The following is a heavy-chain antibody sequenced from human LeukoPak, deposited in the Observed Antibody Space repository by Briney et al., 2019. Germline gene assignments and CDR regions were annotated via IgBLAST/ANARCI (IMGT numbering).Heavy chain of an antibody. Sequence: SETLSLTCTVSGGSISSSSYYWGWIRQPPGKGLEWIGSIYYSGSTYYNPSLKSRVTISVDTSKNQFSLKLSSVTAADTAVYYCGGSAMVDFDYWGQGTLVTVSS. CDR1: GGSISSSSYY. CDR2: IYYSGST. CDR3: GGSAMVDFDY. V-gene: IGHV4-39*07. J-gene: IGHJ4*02. D-gene: IGHD5-18*01.